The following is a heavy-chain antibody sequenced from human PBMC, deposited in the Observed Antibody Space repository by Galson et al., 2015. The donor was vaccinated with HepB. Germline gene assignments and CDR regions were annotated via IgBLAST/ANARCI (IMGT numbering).Heavy chain of an antibody. J-gene: IGHJ2*01. V-gene: IGHV3-48*03. CDR3: ARAGSYYYSTNYRDWYFDL. CDR1: GFTFSSYE. CDR2: ISSSGSAV. Sequence: SLRLSCAASGFTFSSYEMNWVRQAPGKGLEFVSYISSSGSAVYYGDFVKGRFTMSRDNAKNSLYLQMNSLRAEDTAVYYCARAGSYYYSTNYRDWYFDLWGRGTLVTVSS. D-gene: IGHD3-22*01.